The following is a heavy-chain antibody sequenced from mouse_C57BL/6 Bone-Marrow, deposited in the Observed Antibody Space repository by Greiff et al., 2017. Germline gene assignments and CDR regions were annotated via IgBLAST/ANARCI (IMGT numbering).Heavy chain of an antibody. CDR1: GYTFTSSW. D-gene: IGHD1-1*01. CDR2: IDPSDSYT. V-gene: IGHV1-50*01. Sequence: QVQLQQPGAELVKPGASVKLSCKASGYTFTSSWMQWVKQRHGQGLEWIGEIDPSDSYTNYNQKYKGKATLTVDTSSSTAYMQLSSLTSEDSAVFYCSRHYGSSCYFDYWGQGTTLTVSS. J-gene: IGHJ2*01. CDR3: SRHYGSSCYFDY.